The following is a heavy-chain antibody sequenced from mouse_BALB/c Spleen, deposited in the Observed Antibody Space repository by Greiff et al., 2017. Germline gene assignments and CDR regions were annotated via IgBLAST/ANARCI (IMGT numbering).Heavy chain of an antibody. CDR2: ISSGGST. V-gene: IGHV5-6-5*01. CDR3: ARGLTTASWFAY. J-gene: IGHJ3*01. D-gene: IGHD1-2*01. CDR1: GFTFSSYA. Sequence: EVKLVESGGGLVKPGGSLKLSCAASGFTFSSYAMSWVRQTPEKRLEWVASISSGGSTYYPDSVKGRFTISRDNARNILYLQMSSLRSEDTAMYYCARGLTTASWFAYWGQGTLVTVSA.